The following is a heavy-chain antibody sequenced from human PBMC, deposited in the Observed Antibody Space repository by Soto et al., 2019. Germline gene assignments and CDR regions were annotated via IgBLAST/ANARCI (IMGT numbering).Heavy chain of an antibody. Sequence: GGSLRLSCAASGFTFSSYAMSWVRQAPGKGLEWVSAISGSGGSTYYADSVKGRFTISRDNSKNTLYLQMNSLRAEDTAVYYCAKVLQWSGYYDTYYYYGMDVWGKGTTVTVSS. CDR3: AKVLQWSGYYDTYYYYGMDV. D-gene: IGHD3-3*01. V-gene: IGHV3-23*01. CDR1: GFTFSSYA. J-gene: IGHJ6*04. CDR2: ISGSGGST.